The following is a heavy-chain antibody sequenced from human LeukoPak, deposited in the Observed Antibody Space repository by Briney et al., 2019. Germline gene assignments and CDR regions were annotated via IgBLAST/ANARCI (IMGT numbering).Heavy chain of an antibody. CDR1: GFTFSSYN. CDR3: ARDRRLWNMDV. D-gene: IGHD4/OR15-4a*01. J-gene: IGHJ6*03. Sequence: TGGSLRLSCAASGFTFSSYNMNWVRQAPGKGLEWISYISIITSTTYYADSVKGRFTISRDNAKNSLSLQMNSLRAEDTAVYYCARDRRLWNMDVWGTGTTVTISS. CDR2: ISIITSTT. V-gene: IGHV3-48*01.